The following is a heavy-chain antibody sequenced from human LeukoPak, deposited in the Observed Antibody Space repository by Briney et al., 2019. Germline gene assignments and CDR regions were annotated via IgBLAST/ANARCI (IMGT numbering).Heavy chain of an antibody. D-gene: IGHD3-10*01. J-gene: IGHJ5*02. Sequence: SVKVSCKASGGTFSSYGISWVRQAPGQGLEWMGGIIPIFGTTNYAQKFKGRLTITADEFTSTAYMELSSLRSEDTAVYYCARESKRDYYASGANWFDPWGQGTLVTVSS. CDR3: ARESKRDYYASGANWFDP. V-gene: IGHV1-69*01. CDR1: GGTFSSYG. CDR2: IIPIFGTT.